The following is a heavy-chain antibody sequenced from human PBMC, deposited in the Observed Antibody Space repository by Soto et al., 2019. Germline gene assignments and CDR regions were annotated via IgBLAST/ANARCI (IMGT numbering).Heavy chain of an antibody. CDR1: GYTFTGYY. CDR2: INPNSGGT. D-gene: IGHD3-3*01. J-gene: IGHJ3*02. Sequence: ASVKVSCKASGYTFTGYYMHWVRQAPGQGLEWMGWINPNSGGTNYAQKFQGWVTMTRDTSISTAYMELSRLRSDDTAVYYCARGVLRFLEWPHDAFDIWGQGTMVTVSS. V-gene: IGHV1-2*04. CDR3: ARGVLRFLEWPHDAFDI.